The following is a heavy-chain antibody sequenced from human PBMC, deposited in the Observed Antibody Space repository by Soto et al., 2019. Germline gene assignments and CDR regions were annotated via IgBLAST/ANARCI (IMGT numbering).Heavy chain of an antibody. CDR2: ISADNTNT. Sequence: QVQLVQSGAEVKKPGASVKVSCKTSGYTFTSYHISWVRQAPEQGLEWMGWISADNTNTNYAQKFQGRVTMTTDTLTSTAYMELRSLRSDDTAVYYCARDTPPTDYWGQGTLVTVSS. CDR1: GYTFTSYH. CDR3: ARDTPPTDY. J-gene: IGHJ4*02. V-gene: IGHV1-18*01.